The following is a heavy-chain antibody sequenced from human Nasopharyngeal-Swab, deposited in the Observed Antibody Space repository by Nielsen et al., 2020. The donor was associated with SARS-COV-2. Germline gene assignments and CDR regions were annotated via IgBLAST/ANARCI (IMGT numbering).Heavy chain of an antibody. J-gene: IGHJ6*02. V-gene: IGHV3-9*01. Sequence: SLKISCAASGFTFDDYAMHWVRQAPGKGLEWVSGISWNSGSIGYADSVKGRFTISRDNAKNSLYLQMNSLRAEDTALYYCATSGGRWLQLPYYGMDVWGQGTTVTVSS. CDR3: ATSGGRWLQLPYYGMDV. CDR2: ISWNSGSI. CDR1: GFTFDDYA. D-gene: IGHD5-24*01.